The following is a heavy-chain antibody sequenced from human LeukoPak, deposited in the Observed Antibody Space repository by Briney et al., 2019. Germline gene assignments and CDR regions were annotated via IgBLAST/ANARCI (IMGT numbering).Heavy chain of an antibody. Sequence: ASVKVCCKASGYTFTGYYMHWVRQAPGQGLEWMGWINPNSGGTNYAQKFQGRVTMTRDTSISTAYMELSRLRSDDTAVYYCASSYAAAGYYFDYWGQGTLVTVSS. V-gene: IGHV1-2*02. J-gene: IGHJ4*02. CDR3: ASSYAAAGYYFDY. CDR2: INPNSGGT. D-gene: IGHD6-13*01. CDR1: GYTFTGYY.